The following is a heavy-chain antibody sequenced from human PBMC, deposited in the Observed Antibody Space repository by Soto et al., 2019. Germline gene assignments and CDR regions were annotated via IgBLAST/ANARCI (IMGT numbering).Heavy chain of an antibody. CDR3: ARDVLGYCSSTSCPNGGEWVY. Sequence: EVQLVESGGGLVQPGGSLRLSCAASGFTFSSYSMNWVRQAPGKGLEWVSYISSSSSTIYYADSVKGRFTISRDNAKNSLYLQMNSLRAEDTAVYYCARDVLGYCSSTSCPNGGEWVYWGQGTLVTVSS. V-gene: IGHV3-48*01. CDR2: ISSSSSTI. D-gene: IGHD2-2*01. CDR1: GFTFSSYS. J-gene: IGHJ4*02.